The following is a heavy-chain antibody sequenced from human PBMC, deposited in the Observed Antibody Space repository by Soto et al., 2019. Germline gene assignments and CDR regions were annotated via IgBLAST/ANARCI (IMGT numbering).Heavy chain of an antibody. J-gene: IGHJ4*02. V-gene: IGHV3-23*01. D-gene: IGHD2-2*01. CDR2: ISGSGGST. Sequence: GGSLRLSCAASGFTFSSYAMSWVRQAPGKGLEWVSAISGSGGSTYYADTVKGRFTISRDNAKNTLYLQMNSRRAEDTAVYYCAKGDPDIVVVPEGNYFDYWGQGTLVTVSS. CDR3: AKGDPDIVVVPEGNYFDY. CDR1: GFTFSSYA.